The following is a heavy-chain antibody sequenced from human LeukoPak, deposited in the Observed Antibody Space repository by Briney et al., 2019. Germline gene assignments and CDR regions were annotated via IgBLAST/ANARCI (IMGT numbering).Heavy chain of an antibody. CDR3: ASYGSGSTWFDP. V-gene: IGHV4-30-4*01. CDR2: INYSGNT. D-gene: IGHD3-10*01. J-gene: IGHJ5*02. CDR1: GGSIGSANYQ. Sequence: SEALSLTCAVSGGSIGSANYQWSWIRQPPGKGLEWIGYINYSGNTYYNPSLKSRVTISVDTSKNHFSLNLSSVTAADTAVYYCASYGSGSTWFDPWGEGTLVTVFS.